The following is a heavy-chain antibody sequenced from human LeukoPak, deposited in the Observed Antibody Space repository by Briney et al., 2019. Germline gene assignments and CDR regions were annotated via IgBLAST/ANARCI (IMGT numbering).Heavy chain of an antibody. J-gene: IGHJ4*02. CDR2: IPTSGST. D-gene: IGHD6-19*01. V-gene: IGHV4-4*07. CDR1: GGSISSYY. CDR3: ARALVSGWSSPFDY. Sequence: SEALSLTCTVSGGSISSYYWTWIRQPAGKGLEWIGRIPTSGSTNYNPSLKSRVTISVDTSKNQFSLKLSSVTAADTAVYYCARALVSGWSSPFDYWGQGTLVTVSS.